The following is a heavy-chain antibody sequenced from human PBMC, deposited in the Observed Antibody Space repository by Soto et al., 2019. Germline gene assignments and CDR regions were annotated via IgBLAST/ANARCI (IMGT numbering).Heavy chain of an antibody. CDR1: GFTVSSNY. V-gene: IGHV3-53*01. CDR2: IYSDGST. CDR3: ARDRSGSSGYYGMDV. Sequence: GGSLRLSCAASGFTVSSNYMSWVRQAPGKGLEWVSVIYSDGSTYYADSVKGRFTISRDNSKNMLYLQMNSLRAEDTAVYYCARDRSGSSGYYGMDVWGQGTTVTVSS. J-gene: IGHJ6*02. D-gene: IGHD3-10*01.